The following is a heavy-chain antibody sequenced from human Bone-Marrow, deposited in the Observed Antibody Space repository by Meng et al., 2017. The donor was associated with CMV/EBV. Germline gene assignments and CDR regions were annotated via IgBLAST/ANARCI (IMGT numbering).Heavy chain of an antibody. V-gene: IGHV3-30*18. CDR1: GFTFSSYA. CDR3: AKSSSIVVVPAYSFDP. D-gene: IGHD2-2*01. J-gene: IGHJ5*02. CDR2: ISYDGSNK. Sequence: GGSLRLSCAASGFTFSSYAMHWVRQAPGKGLEWVAVISYDGSNKYYADSVKGRFTISRDNSKNTLYLQMNSLRAEDTAVYYCAKSSSIVVVPAYSFDPWGQGTLVTVSS.